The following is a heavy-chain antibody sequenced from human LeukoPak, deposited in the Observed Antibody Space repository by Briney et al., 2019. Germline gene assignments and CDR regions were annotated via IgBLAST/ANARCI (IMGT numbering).Heavy chain of an antibody. V-gene: IGHV1-69*01. J-gene: IGHJ3*02. CDR2: IIPIFGTA. CDR3: ARNFGDWQRWLQGSAFDI. Sequence: SVKVSCKASGGTFSSYAISWVRQAPGQGLEWMGGIIPIFGTANYAQKFQGRVTITADESTSTAYMELSSLRSEDTAVYYCARNFGDWQRWLQGSAFDIWGQGTMVTVSS. CDR1: GGTFSSYA. D-gene: IGHD5-24*01.